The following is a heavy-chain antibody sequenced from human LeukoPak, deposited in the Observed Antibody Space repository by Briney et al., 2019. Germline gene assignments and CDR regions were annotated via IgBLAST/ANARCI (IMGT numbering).Heavy chain of an antibody. CDR2: TYYKSKWYN. J-gene: IGHJ4*02. D-gene: IGHD3-10*01. Sequence: SQTLSLTCDISGDSVSSNSVIWNWIRQSPSRGLEWLGRTYYKSKWYNDYATSVQSRITINSDTSRNQFSLQLNSVTPGDTAVYYCARDLHGSRGEFDYWGQGTLVTVSS. V-gene: IGHV6-1*01. CDR1: GDSVSSNSVI. CDR3: ARDLHGSRGEFDY.